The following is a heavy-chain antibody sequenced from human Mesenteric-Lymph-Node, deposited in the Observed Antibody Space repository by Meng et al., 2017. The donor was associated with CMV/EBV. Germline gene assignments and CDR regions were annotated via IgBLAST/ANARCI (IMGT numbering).Heavy chain of an antibody. CDR2: INPERGTT. J-gene: IGHJ4*02. CDR1: NKFTGKN. Sequence: NKFTGKNRNRGREARRQGLERMRWINPERGTTNVAQKFEGRVTQTRDTYIGTVYMELSRLRSDDTAVYSCARGQRYCGGDCGYYFDHWGQGTLVTVSS. D-gene: IGHD2-21*01. V-gene: IGHV1-2*02. CDR3: ARGQRYCGGDCGYYFDH.